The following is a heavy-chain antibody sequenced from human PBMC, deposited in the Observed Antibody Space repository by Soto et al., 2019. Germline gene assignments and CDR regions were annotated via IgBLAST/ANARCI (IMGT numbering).Heavy chain of an antibody. CDR1: GFSFSDYS. CDR3: AKYVQWLVGRGAFDI. Sequence: GGSLRLSCAGSAASGFSFSDYSIHWVRQPPGKGLEWLALISNDGNTQYYAQSVKGRFTVSRDNSKNTLSLQMNSLRAEDTAVYYCAKYVQWLVGRGAFDIWGQGTMVTVS. J-gene: IGHJ3*02. V-gene: IGHV3-30-3*02. CDR2: ISNDGNTQ. D-gene: IGHD6-19*01.